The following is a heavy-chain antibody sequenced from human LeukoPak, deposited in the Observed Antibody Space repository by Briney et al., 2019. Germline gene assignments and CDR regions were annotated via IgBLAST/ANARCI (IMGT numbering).Heavy chain of an antibody. J-gene: IGHJ4*02. V-gene: IGHV4-4*02. CDR1: GGSISSSNW. D-gene: IGHD6-6*01. CDR3: ARDFQYSSSHPFDY. Sequence: PSETLSLTCAVSGGSISSSNWWSWVRQPPGKGLEWIGEIYHSGSTNYNPSLKSRVTISVDKSKNQFSLKLSSVTAEDTAVYYCARDFQYSSSHPFDYWGQGTLVTVSS. CDR2: IYHSGST.